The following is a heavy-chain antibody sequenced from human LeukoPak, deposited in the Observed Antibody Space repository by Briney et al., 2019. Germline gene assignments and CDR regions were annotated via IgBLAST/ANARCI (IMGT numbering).Heavy chain of an antibody. Sequence: ASVKVSCKASGYTFTNYYMHWVRQAPGQGLEWMGWINPNSGGTNYAQKFQGRVTMTRDTSISTAYMELSRLRSDDTAVYYCARDPTGDNWFDPWGQGTLVTVSS. V-gene: IGHV1-2*02. CDR1: GYTFTNYY. CDR2: INPNSGGT. J-gene: IGHJ5*02. D-gene: IGHD7-27*01. CDR3: ARDPTGDNWFDP.